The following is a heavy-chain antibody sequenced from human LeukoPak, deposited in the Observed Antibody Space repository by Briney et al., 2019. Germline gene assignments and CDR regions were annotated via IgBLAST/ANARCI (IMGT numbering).Heavy chain of an antibody. Sequence: GGSLRLSCAASGFTVSSNYMSWVRQAPGKGLEWVGRIKSKTDGGTTDYAAPVKGRFTISRDDSKNTLYLQMNSLKTEDTAVYYCTTEFKILYAFHWGQGTLVTVSS. V-gene: IGHV3-15*01. D-gene: IGHD2-8*01. J-gene: IGHJ4*02. CDR1: GFTVSSNY. CDR3: TTEFKILYAFH. CDR2: IKSKTDGGTT.